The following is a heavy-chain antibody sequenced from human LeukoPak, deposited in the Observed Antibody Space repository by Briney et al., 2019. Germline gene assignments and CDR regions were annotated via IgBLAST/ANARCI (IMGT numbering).Heavy chain of an antibody. D-gene: IGHD5-12*01. CDR1: GFTFDDYG. Sequence: PGGSLRLSCAASGFTFDDYGMSWVRQAPGKGLEWVSGINWNGGSTGYADSVKVRFTISRDNAKNSLYLQMNSLRAEDTALYYCARDAGGSGYDYNPRYYYMDVWGKGTTVTVSS. CDR3: ARDAGGSGYDYNPRYYYMDV. CDR2: INWNGGST. J-gene: IGHJ6*03. V-gene: IGHV3-20*04.